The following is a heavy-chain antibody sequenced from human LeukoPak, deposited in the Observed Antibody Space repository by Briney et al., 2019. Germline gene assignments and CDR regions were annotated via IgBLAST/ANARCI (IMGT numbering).Heavy chain of an antibody. Sequence: GGSLRLSCAASGFSLSNYWMSWVRQAPGKGLEWVASINQDGSDKYYVDSVMGRFTISKDNAKNSVYLQMNSLRPEDTAIYYCAWYGVTHGLDVWGQGTTVTVSS. V-gene: IGHV3-7*01. D-gene: IGHD3-10*01. J-gene: IGHJ6*02. CDR1: GFSLSNYW. CDR3: AWYGVTHGLDV. CDR2: INQDGSDK.